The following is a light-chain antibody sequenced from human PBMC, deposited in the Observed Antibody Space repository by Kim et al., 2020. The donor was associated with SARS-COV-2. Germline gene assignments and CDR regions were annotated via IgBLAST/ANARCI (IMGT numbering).Light chain of an antibody. V-gene: IGLV1-47*01. CDR3: AAWDDSLSGRV. J-gene: IGLJ3*02. Sequence: GQRVTISCSGSSSNIGSNYVYWYQQLPGTAPKLLIYRNNQRPSGVPDRFSRSKSGTSASLAISGLRSEDEADYYCAAWDDSLSGRVFGGGTQLTVL. CDR1: SSNIGSNY. CDR2: RNN.